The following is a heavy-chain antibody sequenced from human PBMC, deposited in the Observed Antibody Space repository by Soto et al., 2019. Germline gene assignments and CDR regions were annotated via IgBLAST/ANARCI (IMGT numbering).Heavy chain of an antibody. CDR2: IWYDGSNK. Sequence: QVQLVESGGGVVQPGRSLRLSCAASGFTFSSYGMHWVRQAPGKGLEWVAVIWYDGSNKYYADSVKGRFTISRDNSKNRLHLQMNSLRAEETAVYYCARDLERAVAVPYGMDVWGQGTTVTVSS. J-gene: IGHJ6*02. CDR3: ARDLERAVAVPYGMDV. CDR1: GFTFSSYG. D-gene: IGHD6-19*01. V-gene: IGHV3-33*01.